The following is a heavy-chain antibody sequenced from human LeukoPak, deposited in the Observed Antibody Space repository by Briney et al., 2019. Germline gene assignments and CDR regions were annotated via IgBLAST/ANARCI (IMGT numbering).Heavy chain of an antibody. CDR2: ITPIFGTA. J-gene: IGHJ5*02. D-gene: IGHD2-2*01. V-gene: IGHV1-69*13. CDR3: ARAPRTSYNWFDP. CDR1: GGTFRRFT. Sequence: GASVKVSCKASGGTFRRFTISWVRQAPGQGFEWMGGITPIFGTANYAQKFQGRVTITADESTSTAYMELSSLRSEDTAVYYCARAPRTSYNWFDPWGQGTLVTVSS.